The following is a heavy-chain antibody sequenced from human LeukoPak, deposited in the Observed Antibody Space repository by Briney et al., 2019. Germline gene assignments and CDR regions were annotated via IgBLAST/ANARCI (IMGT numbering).Heavy chain of an antibody. V-gene: IGHV1-2*02. J-gene: IGHJ4*02. Sequence: ASVKVSCKASGYTFTGYYMHWVRQAPGQGLEWMGWINPNSGGTNYALKFQGRVTMTRDTSISTAYMELSRLRSDDTAVYYCARSPIVMSLPNWGQGTLVTVSS. CDR3: ARSPIVMSLPN. D-gene: IGHD3-16*01. CDR1: GYTFTGYY. CDR2: INPNSGGT.